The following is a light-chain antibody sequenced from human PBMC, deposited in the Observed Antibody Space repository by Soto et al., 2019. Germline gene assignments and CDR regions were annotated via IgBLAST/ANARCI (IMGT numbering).Light chain of an antibody. V-gene: IGKV3-20*01. Sequence: EIVLTQSPGTLSLSPGERATLSCRASQSVSSSYLAWYQQKPGQAPRLLIYGASSRATGIPDRFSGSGSGTDFTLTINKLEPEDFAVYFCQQYGCPRGTFGQGTKVEIK. CDR2: GAS. CDR1: QSVSSSY. J-gene: IGKJ1*01. CDR3: QQYGCPRGT.